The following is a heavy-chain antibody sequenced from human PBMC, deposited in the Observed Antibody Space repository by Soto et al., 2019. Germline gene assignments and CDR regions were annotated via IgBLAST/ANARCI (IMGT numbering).Heavy chain of an antibody. V-gene: IGHV1-69*01. Sequence: QVQLVQSGAEVKKPGSSVNVSCKASGGTFSSYAISWVRQAPGQGLEWMGGIIPIFGTANYAQKFQGRVTITADESTSTSYMELSSLRSEDTAVYYCASHSSRWYYFDYWGQGTLVTVSS. CDR3: ASHSSRWYYFDY. D-gene: IGHD6-13*01. CDR1: GGTFSSYA. CDR2: IIPIFGTA. J-gene: IGHJ4*02.